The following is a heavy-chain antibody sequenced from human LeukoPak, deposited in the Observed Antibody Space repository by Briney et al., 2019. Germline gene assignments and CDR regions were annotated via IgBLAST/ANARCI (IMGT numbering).Heavy chain of an antibody. D-gene: IGHD3-10*01. Sequence: SGTLSLTCSVSGGSISSYYWSWIRQPPGKGLEWIGYVFFGGSTDYNPSLKSRATVSVDTSKNEFSLRLNSVTAADTAVYYCATTMVRRRNYYFDYWGQGTLVTVSS. CDR2: VFFGGST. V-gene: IGHV4-59*03. CDR3: ATTMVRRRNYYFDY. J-gene: IGHJ4*02. CDR1: GGSISSYY.